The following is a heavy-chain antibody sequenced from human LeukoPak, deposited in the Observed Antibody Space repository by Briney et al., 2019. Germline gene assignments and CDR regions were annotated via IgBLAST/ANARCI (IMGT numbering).Heavy chain of an antibody. V-gene: IGHV3-21*01. CDR3: ARVEASGYDYGAFDY. CDR2: ISSSSSYI. D-gene: IGHD5-12*01. J-gene: IGHJ4*02. CDR1: GFTFSSYS. Sequence: GGSLRLSCAASGFTFSSYSMNWVRQAPGKGLEWVSSISSSSSYIYYADSVKGRFTISRDNAKNSLYLQMNSLRAEDTAVYYCARVEASGYDYGAFDYWGQGTLVTVSS.